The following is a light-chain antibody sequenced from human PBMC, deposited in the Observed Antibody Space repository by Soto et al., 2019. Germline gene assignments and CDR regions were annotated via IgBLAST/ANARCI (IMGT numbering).Light chain of an antibody. CDR1: QGISNY. Sequence: DIQMTQSPSSLSSSVGDRVTITCRARQGISNYLAWYQQKPGKVPKLLIYAASTLQSGVPSRFSGSGSGTDFTLTISSLRSEDVATYYCQKDNSAPPTFGGGTKVEL. CDR2: AAS. CDR3: QKDNSAPPT. V-gene: IGKV1-27*01. J-gene: IGKJ4*01.